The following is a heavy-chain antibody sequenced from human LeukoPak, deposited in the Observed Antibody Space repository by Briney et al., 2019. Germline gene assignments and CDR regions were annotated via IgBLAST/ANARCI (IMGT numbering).Heavy chain of an antibody. CDR2: ISSSSSYI. V-gene: IGHV3-21*04. CDR1: GFTFSSYS. D-gene: IGHD2-15*01. Sequence: GGSLRLSCAASGFTFSSYSMNWVRQAPGKGLEWVSSISSSSSYIYYADSVKGRFTISRDNAKNSLYLQMNSLRAEDTAVYYCARAKMVAAIWYYYYYYMDVWGKGTTVTVSS. J-gene: IGHJ6*03. CDR3: ARAKMVAAIWYYYYYYMDV.